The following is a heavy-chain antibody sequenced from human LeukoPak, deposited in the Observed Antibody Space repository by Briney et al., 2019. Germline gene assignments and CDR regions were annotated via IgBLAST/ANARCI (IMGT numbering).Heavy chain of an antibody. V-gene: IGHV4-39*07. CDR1: GGSISSSSYY. CDR2: IYYSGST. J-gene: IGHJ3*02. CDR3: ARARTTGTTGAFDI. D-gene: IGHD1-1*01. Sequence: SETLSLTCTVSGGSISSSSYYWGWIRQPPGKGLEWIGSIYYSGSTYYNPSLKSRVTISVDTSKNQFSLKLSSVTAADTAVYYCARARTTGTTGAFDIWGQGTMVTVSS.